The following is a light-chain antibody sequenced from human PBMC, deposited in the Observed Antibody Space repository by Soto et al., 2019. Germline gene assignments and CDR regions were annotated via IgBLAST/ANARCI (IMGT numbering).Light chain of an antibody. CDR1: QSISSY. CDR3: QQSYSTPRT. V-gene: IGKV1-39*01. J-gene: IGKJ2*01. CDR2: AAS. Sequence: DIQMPQSPSSLSASVGDRVTITCRASQSISSYLNWYQQKPGKAPMLLIYAASSLQSGVPSRFSGSGSGTDFTLTISSLQPEDFATYYCQQSYSTPRTFGQGTKLEIK.